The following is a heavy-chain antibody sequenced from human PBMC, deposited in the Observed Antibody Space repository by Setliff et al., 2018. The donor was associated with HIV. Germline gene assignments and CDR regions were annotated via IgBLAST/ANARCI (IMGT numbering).Heavy chain of an antibody. V-gene: IGHV3-48*01. D-gene: IGHD3-10*01. Sequence: GGSLRLSCAASGFPLYTYDMNWVRQAPGKALEWISFISHGGATKYYADSVKGRFTISRDNAKNSLYLVMNDLRADDTAVYFCARAGRRHYYGSGSYAVFDYWGQGIVVTVSS. CDR1: GFPLYTYD. J-gene: IGHJ4*02. CDR2: ISHGGATK. CDR3: ARAGRRHYYGSGSYAVFDY.